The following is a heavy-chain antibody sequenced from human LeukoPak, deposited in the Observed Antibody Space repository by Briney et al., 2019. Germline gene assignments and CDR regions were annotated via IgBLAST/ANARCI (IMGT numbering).Heavy chain of an antibody. CDR1: GGSISNYW. CDR3: ARGYSSSWNYFDY. Sequence: SETPSLTCTVSGGSISNYWWSWIRQPPGKGLEWIGYVFDSGGTNYNPSLKSRVTISVDTSKKQFSLKLSSVTAADTAVYYCARGYSSSWNYFDYWGQGTLVTVSS. V-gene: IGHV4-59*01. J-gene: IGHJ4*02. CDR2: VFDSGGT. D-gene: IGHD6-13*01.